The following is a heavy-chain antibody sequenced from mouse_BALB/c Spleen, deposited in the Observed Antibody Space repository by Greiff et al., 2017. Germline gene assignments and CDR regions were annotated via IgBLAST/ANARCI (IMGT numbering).Heavy chain of an antibody. CDR2: IYPGNVNT. Sequence: VQLQQSGPELVKPGASVRISCKASGYTFTSYYIHWVKQRPGQGLEWIGWIYPGNVNTKYNEKFKGKATLTADKSSSTAYMQLSSLTSEDSAVYFCARSGSSYFFDYWGQGTTLTVSS. J-gene: IGHJ2*01. CDR3: ARSGSSYFFDY. CDR1: GYTFTSYY. D-gene: IGHD1-1*01. V-gene: IGHV1S56*01.